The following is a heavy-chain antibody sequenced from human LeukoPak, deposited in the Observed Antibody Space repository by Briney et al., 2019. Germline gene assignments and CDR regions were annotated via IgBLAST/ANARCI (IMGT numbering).Heavy chain of an antibody. Sequence: SETLSLTCTVSGGSVNNYYWSWIRQPPGKGLEWIGYIYYSGSTNYNPSLKSRVTISVDTSKNQFSLKLSSVAAADTAVYYCASEGTTFSSFDYWGQGTLVTVSS. CDR1: GGSVNNYY. CDR3: ASEGTTFSSFDY. D-gene: IGHD1-1*01. J-gene: IGHJ4*02. CDR2: IYYSGST. V-gene: IGHV4-59*02.